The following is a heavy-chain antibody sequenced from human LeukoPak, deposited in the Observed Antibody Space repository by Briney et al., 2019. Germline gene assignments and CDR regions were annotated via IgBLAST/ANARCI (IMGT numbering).Heavy chain of an antibody. J-gene: IGHJ4*02. CDR3: EKDRAGYSNSGGNFDS. D-gene: IGHD6-13*01. CDR2: ISRNGGTI. CDR1: GFSFDDYA. V-gene: IGHV3-9*01. Sequence: GGSLRLSCAASGFSFDDYAMHWVRQAPGKGLEWVSGISRNGGTIAYADSVKGRLTISKDNAKNSLYLQMNSLRAEDTALYYCEKDRAGYSNSGGNFDSWGQGTLVTVSP.